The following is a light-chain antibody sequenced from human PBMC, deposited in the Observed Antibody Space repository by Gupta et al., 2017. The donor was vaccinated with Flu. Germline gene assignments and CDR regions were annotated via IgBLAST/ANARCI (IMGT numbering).Light chain of an antibody. CDR1: HSLHSRY. J-gene: IGKJ2*01. CDR3: HQQHSSPYA. Sequence: DTVQLAPVESAAPSCRAWHSLHSRYFDWYQQKPGQSPRLLIYGESSSASGIPDRFSGSGTGTQLTLIITSLAPDDFALYYSHQQHSSPYAFGQGTKVETK. CDR2: GES. V-gene: IGKV3-20*01.